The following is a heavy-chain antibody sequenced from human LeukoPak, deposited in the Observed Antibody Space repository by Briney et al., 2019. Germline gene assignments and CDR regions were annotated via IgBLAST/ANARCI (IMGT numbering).Heavy chain of an antibody. CDR3: AWGELELTEFDY. CDR1: GGSFSGYY. V-gene: IGHV4-34*01. CDR2: INHSGST. Sequence: SETLSLTCAVYGGSFSGYYWSWIRQLPGKGLEWIGEINHSGSTNYNPSLKSRVTISVDTSKNQFSLKLSSVTAADTAVYYCAWGELELTEFDYWGQGTLVTVSS. J-gene: IGHJ4*02. D-gene: IGHD1-7*01.